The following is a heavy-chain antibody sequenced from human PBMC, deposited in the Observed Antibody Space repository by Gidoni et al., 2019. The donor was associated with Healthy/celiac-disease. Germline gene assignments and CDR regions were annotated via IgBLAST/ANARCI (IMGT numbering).Heavy chain of an antibody. Sequence: QVQLQESGPGLVKPSETLSLTCTVTGGSISSYYWSWLRQPPGKGLEWIGYIYYSGSTNYNPSLKSRFTISVDTSKSQFSLKLSSVTAADTAVYYCARGYDSSGPWGQGTLVTVSS. J-gene: IGHJ5*02. CDR3: ARGYDSSGP. CDR2: IYYSGST. V-gene: IGHV4-59*01. D-gene: IGHD3-22*01. CDR1: GGSISSYY.